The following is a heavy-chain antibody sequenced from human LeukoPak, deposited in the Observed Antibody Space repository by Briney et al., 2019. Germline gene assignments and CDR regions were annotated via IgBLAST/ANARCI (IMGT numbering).Heavy chain of an antibody. J-gene: IGHJ4*02. D-gene: IGHD6-19*01. Sequence: GGSLRLSCAASGFTFSNYGTHWVRQTPGKGLEWVAVISYDGSDKYYVDSVKGRFTISRDNSKNTLYLQMNSLRAEDTALYYCVKRVYTSVSFDCWGQGTLVTVSS. CDR3: VKRVYTSVSFDC. V-gene: IGHV3-30*18. CDR2: ISYDGSDK. CDR1: GFTFSNYG.